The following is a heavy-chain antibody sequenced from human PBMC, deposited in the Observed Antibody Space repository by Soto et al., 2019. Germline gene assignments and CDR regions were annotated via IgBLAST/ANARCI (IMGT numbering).Heavy chain of an antibody. CDR1: GFSFRDYD. Sequence: EVQLVESGGGSVLPGESLRLSCAASGFSFRDYDMHWVRQRKGKGLEWVSALGAARDPYYVGSVKGRFSVSRDNAQNSLFLQMNNLRVDDTAVYFCARAYLGRLPRRADYYYAMDVWGRGTTVTVSS. CDR3: ARAYLGRLPRRADYYYAMDV. J-gene: IGHJ6*02. CDR2: LGAARDP. V-gene: IGHV3-13*05. D-gene: IGHD1-26*01.